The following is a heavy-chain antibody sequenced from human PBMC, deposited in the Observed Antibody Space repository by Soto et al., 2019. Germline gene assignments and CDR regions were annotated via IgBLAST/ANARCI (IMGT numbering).Heavy chain of an antibody. J-gene: IGHJ4*02. Sequence: SETLSLTCAVSGGSFVSNNWWTWVRQPPGQGLEWIGEIYRTGSTNYNPSLKSRVTISLDKSENQFSLKVTSLTAADTAVYYCASRDPGTSVDYWGQGTLVTASS. CDR2: IYRTGST. D-gene: IGHD1-7*01. V-gene: IGHV4-4*02. CDR1: GGSFVSNNW. CDR3: ASRDPGTSVDY.